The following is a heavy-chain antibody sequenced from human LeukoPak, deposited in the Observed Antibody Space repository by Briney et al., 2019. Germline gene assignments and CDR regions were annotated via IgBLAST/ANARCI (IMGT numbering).Heavy chain of an antibody. V-gene: IGHV1-46*01. D-gene: IGHD3-22*01. CDR3: ARDHDSSGYYYEGDAFDI. Sequence: GASVKVSCKASGYTFTSYYMHWVRQAPGQGLEWMGIINPSGGSTSYAQKFQGRVTITADKSTSTAYMELSSLRSEDTAVYYCARDHDSSGYYYEGDAFDIWGQGTMVTVSS. J-gene: IGHJ3*02. CDR2: INPSGGST. CDR1: GYTFTSYY.